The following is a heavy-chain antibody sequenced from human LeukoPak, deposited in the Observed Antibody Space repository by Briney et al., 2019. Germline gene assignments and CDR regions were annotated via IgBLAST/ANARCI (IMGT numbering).Heavy chain of an antibody. J-gene: IGHJ3*02. CDR2: INPNSGGT. CDR3: ASDRLGAFDI. CDR1: GYTFTGYY. V-gene: IGHV1-2*04. Sequence: ASVKVSGKASGYTFTGYYMHWVRQAPGQGLEWMGWINPNSGGTNYAQKLQGWVTMSRDTSISTAYMELSRLRSDDTAVYYCASDRLGAFDIWGQGTMVTVSS. D-gene: IGHD6-25*01.